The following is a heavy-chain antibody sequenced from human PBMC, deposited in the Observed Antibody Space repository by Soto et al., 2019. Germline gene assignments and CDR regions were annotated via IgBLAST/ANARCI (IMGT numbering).Heavy chain of an antibody. CDR3: ATRYSYVHF. CDR2: IKSKTDGGRT. D-gene: IGHD5-18*01. CDR1: GFTFSNAW. Sequence: PVGSLRLSCAASGFTFSNAWMSWVRQAPVKVLEWVGRIKSKTDGGRTDYASPGKGRFTISRDDSKNTLYLQMSSLRSDDTAVYYCATRYSYVHFWGQGTLVTV. J-gene: IGHJ4*02. V-gene: IGHV3-15*01.